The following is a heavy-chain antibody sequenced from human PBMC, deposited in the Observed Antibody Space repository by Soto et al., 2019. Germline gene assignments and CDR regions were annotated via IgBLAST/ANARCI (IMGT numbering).Heavy chain of an antibody. Sequence: GGSLRLSCAASGFTFSGSVMHWVRQASGKPLEWVGRIGMKSNNFATAYAASVKGRFSISRDDSANMAYLQMNSLKTEDTAVYYCSRQYCSGDACLHPIWGKGTLDPVSA. CDR1: GFTFSGSV. V-gene: IGHV3-73*01. CDR2: IGMKSNNFAT. J-gene: IGHJ4*02. D-gene: IGHD6-25*01. CDR3: SRQYCSGDACLHPI.